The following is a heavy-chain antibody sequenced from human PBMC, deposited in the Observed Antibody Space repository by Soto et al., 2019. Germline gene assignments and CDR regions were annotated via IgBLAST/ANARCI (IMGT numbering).Heavy chain of an antibody. CDR3: KGTYYDFWSGYPNAFDI. CDR2: IYYSGST. CDR1: GGSISSYY. V-gene: IGHV4-59*01. D-gene: IGHD3-3*01. Sequence: SETLSLTCTVSGGSISSYYWSWIRQPPGKGLEWIGYIYYSGSTNYNPSLKSRVTISVDTSKNQFSLKLSSVTAADTAVYYCKGTYYDFWSGYPNAFDIWGQGTMVTVSS. J-gene: IGHJ3*02.